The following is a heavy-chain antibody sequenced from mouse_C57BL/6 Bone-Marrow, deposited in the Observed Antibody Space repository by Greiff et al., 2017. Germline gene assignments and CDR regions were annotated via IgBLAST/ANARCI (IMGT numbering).Heavy chain of an antibody. V-gene: IGHV1-76*01. D-gene: IGHD1-1*01. CDR2: IYPGSGNT. J-gene: IGHJ1*03. CDR3: ARGDYCSSYWYFDV. Sequence: VQLQQSGAELVRPGASVKLSCKASGYTFTDYYINWVKQRPGQGLDWIARIYPGSGNTYYNEKFKGKATLTAEKSSSTAYMQLSSLTSDDSAVYFCARGDYCSSYWYFDVWGTGTTVTVSS. CDR1: GYTFTDYY.